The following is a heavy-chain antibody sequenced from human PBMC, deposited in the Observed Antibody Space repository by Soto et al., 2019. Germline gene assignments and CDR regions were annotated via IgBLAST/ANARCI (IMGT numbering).Heavy chain of an antibody. CDR2: IIPIFGTA. V-gene: IGHV1-69*06. CDR1: GGTFSSYA. J-gene: IGHJ5*02. D-gene: IGHD1-26*01. CDR3: ARSGSYGWFDP. Sequence: PVKVSCKASGGTFSSYAISWVRQAPGQGLEWMGGIIPIFGTANYAQKFKGRVTITADKSTSTAYMELSSLRSEATAVYYCARSGSYGWFDPWGQRTLVTVSS.